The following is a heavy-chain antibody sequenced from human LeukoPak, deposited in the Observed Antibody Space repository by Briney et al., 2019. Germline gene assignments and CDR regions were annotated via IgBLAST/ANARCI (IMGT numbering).Heavy chain of an antibody. CDR3: ASLYGSGSYVDY. J-gene: IGHJ4*02. D-gene: IGHD3-10*01. CDR1: GGSFSGYY. Sequence: SETLSLTCAVYGGSFSGYYWSWIRQPPGKGLEWIGEINHSGSTNYNPSLTSRVTISVDTSKNQFSLKLSSVTAADTAVYYCASLYGSGSYVDYWGQGTLVTVSS. CDR2: INHSGST. V-gene: IGHV4-34*01.